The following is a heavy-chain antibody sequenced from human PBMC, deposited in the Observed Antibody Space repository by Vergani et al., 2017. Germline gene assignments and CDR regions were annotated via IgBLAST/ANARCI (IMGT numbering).Heavy chain of an antibody. Sequence: QVHLVESGGGVVQPGRSLRLSCVVPGFTFSNFGMHWIRQGPGKGLEWLAYIGKDGINTRYRDAVKGRFTVSRDNSKDILYLQMDSLRSEDTALYYCAKYLRDSTDGLPDSWGPGTLVIVSS. CDR3: AKYLRDSTDGLPDS. V-gene: IGHV3-30*02. CDR2: IGKDGINT. D-gene: IGHD2-21*02. CDR1: GFTFSNFG. J-gene: IGHJ4*02.